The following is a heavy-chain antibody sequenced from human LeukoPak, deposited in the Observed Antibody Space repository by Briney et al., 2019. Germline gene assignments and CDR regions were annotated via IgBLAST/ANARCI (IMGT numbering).Heavy chain of an antibody. CDR1: GYSISSGYY. CDR2: IYHSGST. D-gene: IGHD6-13*01. J-gene: IGHJ6*03. CDR3: ARGARSSWYWYYYYYYMDV. V-gene: IGHV4-38-2*02. Sequence: SETLSLTCTVSGYSISSGYYWGWIRQPPGKGLEWIGSIYHSGSTYYNPSLKSRVTISVDTSKNQFSLKLSSVTAADTAVYYCARGARSSWYWYYYYYYMDVWGKGTTVTVSS.